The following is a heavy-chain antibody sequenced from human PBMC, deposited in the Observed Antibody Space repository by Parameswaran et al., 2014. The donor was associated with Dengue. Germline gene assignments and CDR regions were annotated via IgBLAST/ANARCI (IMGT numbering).Heavy chain of an antibody. J-gene: IGHJ4*02. CDR3: ARVGPPGDYVLYFDY. V-gene: IGHV3-53*04. CDR2: IYSGGST. Sequence: RWIRQPPGKGLEWVSVIYSGGSTYYADSVKGRFTISRHNSKNTLYLQMNSLRAEDTAVYYCARVGPPGDYVLYFDYWGQGTLVTVSS. D-gene: IGHD4-17*01.